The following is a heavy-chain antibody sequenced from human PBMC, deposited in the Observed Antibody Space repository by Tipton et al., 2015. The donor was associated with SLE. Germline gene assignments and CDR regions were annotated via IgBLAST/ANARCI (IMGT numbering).Heavy chain of an antibody. J-gene: IGHJ4*02. CDR1: GFTFDDYA. D-gene: IGHD3-10*01. CDR3: AKDLSGDPVDY. V-gene: IGHV3-9*01. CDR2: ISWNSGSI. Sequence: SLRLSCAASGFTFDDYAMHWVRQAPGKGLEWVSGISWNSGSIGYADSVKGRFTISRDNSKNTLYLQMNSLRAEDTAVYYCAKDLSGDPVDYWGQGTLVTVSS.